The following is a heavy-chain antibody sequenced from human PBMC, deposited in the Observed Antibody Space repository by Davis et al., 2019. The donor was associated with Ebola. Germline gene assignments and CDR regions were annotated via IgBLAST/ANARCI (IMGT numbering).Heavy chain of an antibody. CDR2: INSYNGNT. V-gene: IGHV1-18*01. CDR1: GYTFRNSA. D-gene: IGHD1-26*01. CDR3: ARTSIVGTTTTASDI. Sequence: AASVKVSCKASGYTFRNSAISWVRQAPGQGLEWMGWINSYNGNTNYAQKFQGRVSMTTDTSTGTAYMELRSLRSDDTAVYFCARTSIVGTTTTASDIWGQGTMVTVSS. J-gene: IGHJ3*02.